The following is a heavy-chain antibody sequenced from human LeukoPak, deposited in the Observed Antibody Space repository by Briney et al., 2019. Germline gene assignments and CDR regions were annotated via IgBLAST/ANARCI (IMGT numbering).Heavy chain of an antibody. Sequence: ASVKVSCTASGYTFTNYDITWVRQAPGQGLEWMGWISPYNGKTDSAQKLQGRVTMTTDISTSTAYMELRSLTSDDTAVYFCARSSDSTNFDFWGQGTLVAVSS. CDR3: ARSSDSTNFDF. V-gene: IGHV1-18*01. J-gene: IGHJ4*02. CDR1: GYTFTNYD. D-gene: IGHD1-14*01. CDR2: ISPYNGKT.